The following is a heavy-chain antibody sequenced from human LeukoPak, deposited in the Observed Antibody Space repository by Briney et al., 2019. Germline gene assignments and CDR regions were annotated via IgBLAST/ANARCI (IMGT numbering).Heavy chain of an antibody. CDR3: ARVGDQTYYYYYYMDV. V-gene: IGHV3-21*01. Sequence: GGSLRLSCAASGFTFSSYSMNWVRQAPGKGLEWVSCISGSSSYIYYADSVKGRFTISRDNAKNSLYLQMNSLRAEDTAVYYCARVGDQTYYYYYYMDVWGKGTTVTISS. D-gene: IGHD2-21*01. CDR2: ISGSSSYI. J-gene: IGHJ6*03. CDR1: GFTFSSYS.